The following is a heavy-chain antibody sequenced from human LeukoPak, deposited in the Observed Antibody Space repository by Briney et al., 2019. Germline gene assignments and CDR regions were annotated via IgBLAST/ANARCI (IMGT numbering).Heavy chain of an antibody. V-gene: IGHV4-34*01. D-gene: IGHD2-2*01. CDR2: INHSGST. CDR3: ARSVSPNCSSTSCDDMGPDFDY. J-gene: IGHJ4*02. CDR1: GGSFSGYY. Sequence: SETLSLTCAVYGGSFSGYYWSWIRQPPGKGLEWIGEINHSGSTNYNPSLKSRVTISVDTSKNQFSLKLSSVTAADTAVYYCARSVSPNCSSTSCDDMGPDFDYWGQGTLVTVSS.